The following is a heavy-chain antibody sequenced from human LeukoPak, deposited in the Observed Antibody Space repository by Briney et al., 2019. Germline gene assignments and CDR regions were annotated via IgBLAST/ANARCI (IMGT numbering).Heavy chain of an antibody. Sequence: SETLSLTCTVSGGSISSYYWSWIRQPPGKGLEWIGHIYYGGSTNYNPSLKSRVTISIDTSKNQFSLRLSSVTAADTAVYYCARGAAGYSYGWGQGTLVTVSS. V-gene: IGHV4-59*01. D-gene: IGHD5-18*01. CDR3: ARGAAGYSYG. J-gene: IGHJ4*02. CDR2: IYYGGST. CDR1: GGSISSYY.